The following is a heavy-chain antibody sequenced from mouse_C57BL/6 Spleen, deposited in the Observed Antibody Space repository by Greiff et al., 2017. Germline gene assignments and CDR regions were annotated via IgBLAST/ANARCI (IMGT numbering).Heavy chain of an antibody. D-gene: IGHD1-1*02. CDR2: INPNNGGT. Sequence: EVQLQQSGPELVKPGASVKIPCKASGYTFTDYNMDWVKQSHGKSLEWIGDINPNNGGTIYNQKFKGKATLTVDKSSSTAYMELRSLTSEDTAVYYCARSGWLRNFDVWGTGTTVTVSS. CDR1: GYTFTDYN. CDR3: ARSGWLRNFDV. V-gene: IGHV1-18*01. J-gene: IGHJ1*03.